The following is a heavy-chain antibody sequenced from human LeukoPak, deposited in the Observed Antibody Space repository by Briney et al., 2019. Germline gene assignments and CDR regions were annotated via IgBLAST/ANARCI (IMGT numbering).Heavy chain of an antibody. V-gene: IGHV3-7*04. CDR3: ARGQLAADYYYGMDV. D-gene: IGHD6-6*01. CDR2: IKQDGSEK. J-gene: IGHJ6*02. Sequence: GGSLRLSCAASGFTFSSYWMNWARQAPGKGLEWVANIKQDGSEKYYVDSVKGRFTISRDNAKNSLYLQMNSLRAEDTAVYYCARGQLAADYYYGMDVWGQGTTVTVSS. CDR1: GFTFSSYW.